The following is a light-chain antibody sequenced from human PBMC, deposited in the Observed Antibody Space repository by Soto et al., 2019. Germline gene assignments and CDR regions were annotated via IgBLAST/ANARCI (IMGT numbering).Light chain of an antibody. CDR1: QTVSSS. V-gene: IGKV3-11*01. CDR3: QQHINWPLT. CDR2: EAS. J-gene: IGKJ4*01. Sequence: EIVLTQSPATLSLSPGERATLSCWASQTVSSSLAWYQQKPGQAPRLLIYEASNRATGIPARFSGSGSGADFTLTISSLEPEDFALYYCQQHINWPLTFGGGTKVEIK.